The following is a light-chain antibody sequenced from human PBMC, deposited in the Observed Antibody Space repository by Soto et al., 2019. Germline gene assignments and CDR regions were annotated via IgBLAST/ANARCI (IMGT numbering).Light chain of an antibody. J-gene: IGKJ1*01. Sequence: DIQMTQSPSSLSASVADRVTITCRSSRIISRSLNWYQHKPGEAPKLLIYAASSLQSGVPSRFSGSGFGTDFTLTISSLQPEDVAIYYCQQTYSSPRTFGQGTKVEIK. CDR2: AAS. CDR1: RIISRS. V-gene: IGKV1-39*01. CDR3: QQTYSSPRT.